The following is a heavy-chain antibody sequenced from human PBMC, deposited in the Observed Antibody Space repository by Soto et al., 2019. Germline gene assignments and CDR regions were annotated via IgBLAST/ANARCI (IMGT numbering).Heavy chain of an antibody. CDR3: ARGSSRLYYFDY. Sequence: TLSLTCTVSVGSISSGGYYWSWIRQHPGKGLEWIGYIYYSGSTYYNPSLKSRVTISVDTSKNQFSLKLSSVTASDTAVYYCARGSSRLYYFDYWGQGTLVTVSS. D-gene: IGHD2-21*02. CDR2: IYYSGST. J-gene: IGHJ4*02. CDR1: VGSISSGGYY. V-gene: IGHV4-31*03.